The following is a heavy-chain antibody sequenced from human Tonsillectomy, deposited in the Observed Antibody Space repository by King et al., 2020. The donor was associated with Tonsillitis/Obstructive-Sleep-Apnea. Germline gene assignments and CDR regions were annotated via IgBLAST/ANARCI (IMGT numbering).Heavy chain of an antibody. CDR3: ARHADPLDTAMVYFDY. J-gene: IGHJ4*02. V-gene: IGHV4-59*08. Sequence: QLQESGPGLVKPSETLSLTCTVSGGSISSYYWSWIRQPPEKGLEWIGYIYYSGSTNYNPSLKSRVTISVDTSKNQFSLKLSSVTAADTAVYYCARHADPLDTAMVYFDYWGQGTLVTVSS. CDR2: IYYSGST. D-gene: IGHD5-18*01. CDR1: GGSISSYY.